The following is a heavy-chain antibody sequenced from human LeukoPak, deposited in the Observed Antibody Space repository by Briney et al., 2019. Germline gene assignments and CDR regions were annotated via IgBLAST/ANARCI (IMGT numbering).Heavy chain of an antibody. CDR1: GYSISSGYY. Sequence: SETLSLTCTVSGYSISSGYYWGWIQQPPGKGLEWIGSIYHSGSTYYNPSLKSRVTISVDTSKNQFSLKLSSVTAADTAVYYCARKVQLWLNDYWGQGTLVSVSS. CDR3: ARKVQLWLNDY. V-gene: IGHV4-38-2*02. J-gene: IGHJ4*02. CDR2: IYHSGST. D-gene: IGHD5-18*01.